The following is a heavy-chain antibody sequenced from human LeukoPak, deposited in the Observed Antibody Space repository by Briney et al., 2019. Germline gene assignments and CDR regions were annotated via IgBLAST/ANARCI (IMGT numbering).Heavy chain of an antibody. J-gene: IGHJ1*01. CDR2: TYYRSKWYN. Sequence: SQTLSLTCAISGDNVSNNGAARNWIRQSPSRGLEWLGRTYYRSKWYNDYALSVKSRITINPDTSKNQFSLHLNSVTPDDTAVYYCVRAAAGGWFFQHWGQGTLVTVSS. CDR3: VRAAAGGWFFQH. V-gene: IGHV6-1*01. CDR1: GDNVSNNGAA. D-gene: IGHD6-13*01.